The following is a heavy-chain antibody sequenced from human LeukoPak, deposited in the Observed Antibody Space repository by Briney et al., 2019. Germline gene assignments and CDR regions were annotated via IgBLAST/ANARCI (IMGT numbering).Heavy chain of an antibody. CDR3: ARDMKLTDYGDYVGGKGLDY. CDR2: INPNSGGT. Sequence: ASVKVSCKASGYTFTGYYMHWVRQAPGQGLEWMGWINPNSGGTNYAQKFQGWVTMTRDTSISTAYMELSRLRSDDTAVYYCARDMKLTDYGDYVGGKGLDYWGQGTLVTVSS. CDR1: GYTFTGYY. J-gene: IGHJ4*02. D-gene: IGHD4-17*01. V-gene: IGHV1-2*04.